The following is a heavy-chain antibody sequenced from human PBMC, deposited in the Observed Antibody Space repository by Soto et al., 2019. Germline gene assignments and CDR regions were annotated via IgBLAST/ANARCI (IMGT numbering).Heavy chain of an antibody. CDR3: VRDLDGSGSYYTGY. D-gene: IGHD3-10*01. J-gene: IGHJ4*02. Sequence: SVKVSCKASGDTFSSYAISWVRQAPGQGLEWMGGIIPIFGTANYAQNLQGRVTMTTDTSTSTAYMELRSLRSDDTAVYYCVRDLDGSGSYYTGYWGPGTLVTVSS. CDR2: IIPIFGTA. V-gene: IGHV1-69*05. CDR1: GDTFSSYA.